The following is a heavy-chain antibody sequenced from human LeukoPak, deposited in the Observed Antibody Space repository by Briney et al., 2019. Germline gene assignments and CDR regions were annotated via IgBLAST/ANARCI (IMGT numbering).Heavy chain of an antibody. Sequence: SETLSLTCTVSGGSISSYYWSWGRHRAGKGLEWIGRIYTSGSTNYNPSPKSRVTMSVDTSKNQFSLKPSSVTAADTAVYYCARETGSGSSPFDYWGQGTLVTVSS. D-gene: IGHD3-10*01. CDR3: ARETGSGSSPFDY. CDR2: IYTSGST. V-gene: IGHV4-4*07. CDR1: GGSISSYY. J-gene: IGHJ4*02.